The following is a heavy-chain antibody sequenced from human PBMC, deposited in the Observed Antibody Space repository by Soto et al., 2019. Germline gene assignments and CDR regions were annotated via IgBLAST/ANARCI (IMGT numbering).Heavy chain of an antibody. CDR3: ARERGADGGNSVEGNWFDP. J-gene: IGHJ5*02. Sequence: QVQLQESDPGLVKPSQTLSLTCTVSGGSISSGGYYWSWIRQHPGKGLEWIGYIYYSGSTYYNPSLKSRVTISVDTSKNQFSLKLSSVTAADTAVYYCARERGADGGNSVEGNWFDPWGQGTLVTVSS. CDR1: GGSISSGGYY. CDR2: IYYSGST. V-gene: IGHV4-31*03. D-gene: IGHD2-21*02.